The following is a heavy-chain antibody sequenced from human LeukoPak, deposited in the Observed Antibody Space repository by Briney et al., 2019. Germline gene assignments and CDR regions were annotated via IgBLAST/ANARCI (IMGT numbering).Heavy chain of an antibody. CDR2: IYYSGST. CDR3: ARGPPPSPYGDYFDY. CDR1: GGSISSSSYY. J-gene: IGHJ4*02. D-gene: IGHD4-17*01. Sequence: SETLSLTCTVSGGSISSSSYYWGWIRQPPGKGLEWIGSIYYSGSTYYNPSLKSRVTISVDTSKNQFSLKLSSVTAADTAVYYCARGPPPSPYGDYFDYWGQGTLVTVSS. V-gene: IGHV4-39*01.